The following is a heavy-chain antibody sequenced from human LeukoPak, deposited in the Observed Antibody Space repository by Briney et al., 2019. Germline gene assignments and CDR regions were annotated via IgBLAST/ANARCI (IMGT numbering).Heavy chain of an antibody. Sequence: SQTLSLTCAVSGGSISSGGYSWSWIRQPPGKGLEWIGYIYHSGSTYYNPSLKSRVTISVDRSKNQFSLKLSSVTAADTAVYYCARANYGSGIPFGYWGQGTLVTVSS. V-gene: IGHV4-30-2*01. J-gene: IGHJ4*02. CDR2: IYHSGST. CDR3: ARANYGSGIPFGY. D-gene: IGHD3-10*01. CDR1: GGSISSGGYS.